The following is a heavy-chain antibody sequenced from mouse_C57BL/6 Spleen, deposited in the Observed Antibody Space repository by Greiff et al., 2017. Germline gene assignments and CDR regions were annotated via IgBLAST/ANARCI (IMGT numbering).Heavy chain of an antibody. CDR3: ARSREGYFDV. CDR2: IDPSDSYT. V-gene: IGHV1-69*01. J-gene: IGHJ1*03. Sequence: VQLQQPGAELVMPGASVKLSCKASGYTFTSYWMHWVKQRPGQGLEWIGEIDPSDSYTTYNQKFKGKSTLTVDKSSSTAYMQLSSLTSEDSAVYYCARSREGYFDVWGTGTTVTVSS. CDR1: GYTFTSYW. D-gene: IGHD3-3*01.